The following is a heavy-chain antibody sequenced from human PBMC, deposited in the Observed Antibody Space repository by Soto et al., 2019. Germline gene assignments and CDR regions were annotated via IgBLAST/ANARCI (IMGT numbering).Heavy chain of an antibody. CDR2: VKPNSVGETI. CDR3: TADLVGLSRIIDY. V-gene: IGHV3-15*07. D-gene: IGHD2-2*01. J-gene: IGHJ4*02. Sequence: VQLLESGGGLVEPGGSLRVSCAVSGIIFSDAWLNWVRQAPEEGLEWVGRVKPNSVGETIDYAATVKGRFTISRDDSENTLYVEMNSPKIEDTAVYYCTADLVGLSRIIDYWGQGTLVTVSS. CDR1: GIIFSDAW.